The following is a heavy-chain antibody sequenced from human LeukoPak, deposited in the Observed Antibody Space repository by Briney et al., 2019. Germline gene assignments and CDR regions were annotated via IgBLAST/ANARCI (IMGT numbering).Heavy chain of an antibody. V-gene: IGHV4-31*03. Sequence: PSETLSLTCTVSGGSISSGGYYWSWIRQHPGKGLEWIGYIYYSGSTYYNPSLKSRVTISVDTSKNQFSLKLSSVTAADTAVYYCARAKDRFYDSAYYFDYWGQGTLVTVSS. CDR2: IYYSGST. J-gene: IGHJ4*02. CDR3: ARAKDRFYDSAYYFDY. D-gene: IGHD3-22*01. CDR1: GGSISSGGYY.